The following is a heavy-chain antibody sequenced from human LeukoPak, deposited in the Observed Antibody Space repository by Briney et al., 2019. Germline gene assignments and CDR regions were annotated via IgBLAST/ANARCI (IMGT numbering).Heavy chain of an antibody. CDR1: GYSFTSNW. CDR3: ARHGSGYPIHY. CDR2: IYPNDFDT. Sequence: GESLKISCKGSGYSFTSNWIGWVRQMPGKGLEWMGIIYPNDFDTRYSPSFQGQVTISADRSITTAYLQWSSLKASDTAMYYCARHGSGYPIHYWGQGTLATVSS. D-gene: IGHD5-12*01. J-gene: IGHJ4*02. V-gene: IGHV5-51*01.